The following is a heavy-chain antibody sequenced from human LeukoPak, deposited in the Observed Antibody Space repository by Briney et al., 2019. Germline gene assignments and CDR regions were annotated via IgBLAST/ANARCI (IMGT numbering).Heavy chain of an antibody. CDR2: FNPNSGGT. D-gene: IGHD3-22*01. J-gene: IGHJ4*02. Sequence: ASVTASCYASGYTFTVYYKHMMRQAPGQGLGWVGWFNPNSGGTNYAQKFQGRVTMTRDTSISTAYMELSRLRSDDTAVYYCARTSYYYDSSGYPGYYFDYWGQGTLVTVSS. CDR1: GYTFTVYY. V-gene: IGHV1-2*02. CDR3: ARTSYYYDSSGYPGYYFDY.